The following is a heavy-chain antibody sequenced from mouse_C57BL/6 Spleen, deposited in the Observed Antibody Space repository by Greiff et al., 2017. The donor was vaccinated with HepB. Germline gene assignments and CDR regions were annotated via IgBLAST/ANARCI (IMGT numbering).Heavy chain of an antibody. CDR3: ARPPYDYDSAY. CDR2: ISSGSSTI. Sequence: DVKLVESGGGLVKPGGSLKLSCAASGFTFSDYGMHWVRQAPEKGLEWVAYISSGSSTIYYADTVKGRFTISRDNAKNTLFLQMTSLRSEDTAMYYCARPPYDYDSAYWGQGTLVTVSA. CDR1: GFTFSDYG. D-gene: IGHD2-4*01. J-gene: IGHJ3*01. V-gene: IGHV5-17*01.